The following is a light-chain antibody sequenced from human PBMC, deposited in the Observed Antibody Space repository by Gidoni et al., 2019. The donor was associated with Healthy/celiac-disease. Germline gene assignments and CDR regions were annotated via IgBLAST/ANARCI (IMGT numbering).Light chain of an antibody. CDR2: SAS. V-gene: IGKV3-15*01. CDR1: QRVSSN. J-gene: IGKJ2*01. CDR3: QQYNNWPPYT. Sequence: ELVMTQSPATLSVSPGERATLPCRASQRVSSNLAWYQQKPGQAPRLLIYSASTRATGIPARFSGSGSGTEFTLTISSLQSEDFAVYYCQQYNNWPPYTFGQGTKLEIK.